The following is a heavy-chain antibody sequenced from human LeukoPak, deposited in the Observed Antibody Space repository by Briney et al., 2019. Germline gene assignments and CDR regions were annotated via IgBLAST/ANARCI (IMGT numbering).Heavy chain of an antibody. CDR1: GFIFNNYA. CDR3: AKDNRRHYTSGPNPDSLH. V-gene: IGHV3-9*01. J-gene: IGHJ4*02. Sequence: GGSLRLSCAGSGFIFNNYAMHWVRQPAGKGLEWVSGISWNSGSIDYADSVKGRFTISRDNAKNSLYLQMNSLRVEDTAFYYCAKDNRRHYTSGPNPDSLHWGQGALVTVSS. CDR2: ISWNSGSI. D-gene: IGHD6-19*01.